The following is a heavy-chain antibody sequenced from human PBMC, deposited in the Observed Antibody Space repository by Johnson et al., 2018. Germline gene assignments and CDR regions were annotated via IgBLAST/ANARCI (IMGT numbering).Heavy chain of an antibody. CDR2: INPSGGST. V-gene: IGHV1-46*01. CDR1: GYTFTSYY. J-gene: IGHJ6*02. CDR3: ARDQGQMVTEKYYYDGMDG. Sequence: QVQLVQSGAEVKKPGASVKVSCKASGYTFTSYYMHWVRQAPGQGLEWMGIINPSGGSTSYAQKFQGRVTRTRDTSTSTVYMWLSSRRSEDTAVYYCARDQGQMVTEKYYYDGMDGWGQGTTVTVSS. D-gene: IGHD5-18*01.